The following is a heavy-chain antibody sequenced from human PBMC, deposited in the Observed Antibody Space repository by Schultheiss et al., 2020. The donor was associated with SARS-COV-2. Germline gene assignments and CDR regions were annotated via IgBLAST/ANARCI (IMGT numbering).Heavy chain of an antibody. V-gene: IGHV1-2*06. Sequence: ASVKVSCKASGYTFTGYYMHWVRQAPGQGLEWMGRINPNSGGTNYAQKFEGRVTMTRDTSISTAYMELSSLRSDDTAVYYCARGPQEDSVFSYFDYWGQGTLVTVSS. CDR1: GYTFTGYY. J-gene: IGHJ4*02. CDR2: INPNSGGT. D-gene: IGHD2-15*01. CDR3: ARGPQEDSVFSYFDY.